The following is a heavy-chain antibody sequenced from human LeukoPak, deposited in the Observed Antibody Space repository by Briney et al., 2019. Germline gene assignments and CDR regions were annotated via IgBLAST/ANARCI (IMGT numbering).Heavy chain of an antibody. V-gene: IGHV3-30*02. J-gene: IGHJ4*02. Sequence: GGSLRLSCAASGFTFSSYGMHWVRQAPGKRLEWVTFIRYDRSNKYYADSVKGRFTISRDNSKNTLSLQMNSLRAEDTAVYYCARPYGSGIYYFDYWGQGTLVTVSS. CDR2: IRYDRSNK. CDR3: ARPYGSGIYYFDY. D-gene: IGHD3-10*01. CDR1: GFTFSSYG.